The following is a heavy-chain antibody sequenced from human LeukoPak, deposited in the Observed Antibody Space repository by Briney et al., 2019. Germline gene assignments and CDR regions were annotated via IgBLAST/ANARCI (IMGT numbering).Heavy chain of an antibody. J-gene: IGHJ6*02. CDR3: ARLPLMTTVKEYYYYGMDV. V-gene: IGHV4-59*01. CDR2: IYYSGST. Sequence: SETLSLTCTVSGGSLSSDYWSWIRQPPGKGLEWIGYIYYSGSTNYNPSLKSRVTISVDTSKNQFSLKLTSVTAADTAVYYCARLPLMTTVKEYYYYGMDVWGQGTTVTVSS. CDR1: GGSLSSDY. D-gene: IGHD4-17*01.